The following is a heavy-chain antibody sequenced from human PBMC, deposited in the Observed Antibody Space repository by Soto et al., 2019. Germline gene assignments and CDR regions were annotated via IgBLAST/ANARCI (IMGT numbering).Heavy chain of an antibody. CDR3: ARLIAAAAGSYYYYYGMDV. CDR1: GGSISSYY. Sequence: SETLSLTCTVSGGSISSYYWSWIRQPAGKGLEWIGRIYTSGSTNYNPSLKSRVTMSVDTSKNQFPLKLSSVTAADTAVYYCARLIAAAAGSYYYYYGMDVWGQGTTVTVSS. D-gene: IGHD6-13*01. CDR2: IYTSGST. J-gene: IGHJ6*02. V-gene: IGHV4-4*07.